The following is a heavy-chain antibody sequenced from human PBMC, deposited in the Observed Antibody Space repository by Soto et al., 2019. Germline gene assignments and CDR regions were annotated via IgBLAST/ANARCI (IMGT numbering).Heavy chain of an antibody. D-gene: IGHD3-10*01. Sequence: QVQLVQSGAEVKEPGSSVKVSCKASGGTFSSYAISWVRQAPGQGLEWMGGIIPIFGTANYAQKFQGRVTITADESTSTAYMELSSLRSEDTAVYYCARDRGVMDRGVYYYYYGIDVWGQGTTVTVSS. CDR2: IIPIFGTA. CDR1: GGTFSSYA. V-gene: IGHV1-69*01. J-gene: IGHJ6*02. CDR3: ARDRGVMDRGVYYYYYGIDV.